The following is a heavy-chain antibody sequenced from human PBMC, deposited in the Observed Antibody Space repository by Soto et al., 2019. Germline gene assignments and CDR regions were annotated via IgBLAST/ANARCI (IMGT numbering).Heavy chain of an antibody. V-gene: IGHV1-46*01. D-gene: IGHD6-13*01. J-gene: IGHJ4*01. CDR3: ARARSIWYLSTFYFAY. CDR2: INPSGGST. CDR1: GYTFTGYY. Sequence: DSVWVSCKASGYTFTGYYMHWVRQAPGQGLEWMGIINPSGGSTSYAQKLQGRVKTTRDTSTSKVYMELSSRRSEDTAVYYCARARSIWYLSTFYFAYWG.